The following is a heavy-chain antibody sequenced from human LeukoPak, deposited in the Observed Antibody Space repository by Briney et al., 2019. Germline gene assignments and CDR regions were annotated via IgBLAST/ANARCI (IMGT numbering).Heavy chain of an antibody. Sequence: GGSLRLSCAASGFTFSSYSMNWVRQAPGKGLEWVSSISSSSSYIYYADSVKGRFTISRDNAKNSLYLQMNSLRAEDTAVYYCAREEGYDFWSGYYPPNWFDPWGQGTLVTVSS. J-gene: IGHJ5*02. CDR3: AREEGYDFWSGYYPPNWFDP. CDR2: ISSSSSYI. V-gene: IGHV3-21*01. D-gene: IGHD3-3*01. CDR1: GFTFSSYS.